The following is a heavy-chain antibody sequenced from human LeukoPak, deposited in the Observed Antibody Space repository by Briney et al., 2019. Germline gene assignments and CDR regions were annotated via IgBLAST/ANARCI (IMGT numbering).Heavy chain of an antibody. CDR3: ARSYSNYAPDWFDP. D-gene: IGHD4-11*01. Sequence: ASVKVSCKASGYTFTGYYMHWVRQAPGQGLEWMGWISAYNGNTNYAQKLQGRVTMTTDTSTSTAYMELRSLRSDDTAVYYCARSYSNYAPDWFDPWGQGTLVTVSS. CDR2: ISAYNGNT. J-gene: IGHJ5*02. V-gene: IGHV1-18*04. CDR1: GYTFTGYY.